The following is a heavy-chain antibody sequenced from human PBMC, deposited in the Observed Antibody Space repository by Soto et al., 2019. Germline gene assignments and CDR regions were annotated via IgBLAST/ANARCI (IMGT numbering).Heavy chain of an antibody. J-gene: IGHJ6*02. CDR1: GFTFSTYW. Sequence: EVQLVESGGGVVQPGGSLRLSCAASGFTFSTYWMNWVRQAPGKGLEWVANIKEDGSEEFYVDSVKGRFTISRDNAKNSLYLDMNSLSGEDTAVYYCARGWGAPGRGSAPGNTDHFGMDVWGQGTTVTV. D-gene: IGHD3-16*01. V-gene: IGHV3-7*05. CDR2: IKEDGSEE. CDR3: ARGWGAPGRGSAPGNTDHFGMDV.